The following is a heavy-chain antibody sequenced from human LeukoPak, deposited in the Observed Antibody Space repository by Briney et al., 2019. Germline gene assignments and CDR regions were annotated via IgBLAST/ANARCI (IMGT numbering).Heavy chain of an antibody. CDR3: ARVVAGPKYYDILTGSLYYFDY. J-gene: IGHJ4*02. CDR1: GGSFSGYY. CDR2: IYYSGST. Sequence: KPSETLSLTCAVYGGSFSGYYWSWIRQPPGKGLEWIEYIYYSGSTYYNPSLKSRVTISVDTSKNQFSLKLSSVTAADTAVYYCARVVAGPKYYDILTGSLYYFDYWGQGTLVTVSS. V-gene: IGHV4-30-4*01. D-gene: IGHD3-9*01.